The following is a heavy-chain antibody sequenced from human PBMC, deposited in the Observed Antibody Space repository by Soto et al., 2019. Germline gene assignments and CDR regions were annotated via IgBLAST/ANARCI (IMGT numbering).Heavy chain of an antibody. CDR2: IYYSGST. CDR3: ARDRPPSGLWFGDYGMDV. J-gene: IGHJ6*02. D-gene: IGHD3-10*01. CDR1: GGSISSGGYY. V-gene: IGHV4-31*03. Sequence: SETLSLTCTVSGGSISSGGYYWSWIRQHPGKGLEWIGYIYYSGSTYYNPSLKSRVTISVDTSKNQFSLKLSSVTAADTAVYYCARDRPPSGLWFGDYGMDVWGQGTTVTVSS.